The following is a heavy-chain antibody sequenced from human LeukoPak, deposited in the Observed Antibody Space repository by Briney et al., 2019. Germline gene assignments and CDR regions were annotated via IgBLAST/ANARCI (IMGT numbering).Heavy chain of an antibody. CDR1: GFTFSSYN. J-gene: IGHJ4*02. CDR2: ISSSSYI. D-gene: IGHD2-21*01. V-gene: IGHV3-21*01. Sequence: PGGSLRLSCAASGFTFSSYNMNWVRQAPGKGLEWVSSISSSSYIYYADSVKGRFTISRDNAKNSLYLQMNSLRAEDTAVYYCARRAAYCGGDCYGLDYWGQGTLVTVSS. CDR3: ARRAAYCGGDCYGLDY.